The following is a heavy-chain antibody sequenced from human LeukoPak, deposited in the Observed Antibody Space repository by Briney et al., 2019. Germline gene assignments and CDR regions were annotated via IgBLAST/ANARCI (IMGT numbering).Heavy chain of an antibody. D-gene: IGHD4-11*01. J-gene: IGHJ4*02. CDR2: ISGSGGST. CDR3: AKTTTVISRYFDY. V-gene: IGHV3-23*01. Sequence: GGSLRLSCAASGFTFSSYAMSWVRQAPGKGLEWVSAISGSGGSTYYADSVEGRFTISRDNSKNTLYLQMNSLRAEDTAVYYCAKTTTVISRYFDYWGQGTLVTVSS. CDR1: GFTFSSYA.